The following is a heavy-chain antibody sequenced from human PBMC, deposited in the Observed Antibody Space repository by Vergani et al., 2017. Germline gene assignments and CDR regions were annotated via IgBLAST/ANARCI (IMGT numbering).Heavy chain of an antibody. D-gene: IGHD3-9*01. CDR1: GYTFTIHA. Sequence: QVQLVQSGADVKKPGASVKVSCKASGYTFTIHAIHWVRQAPGQRLEWMGWINAGNGKTKYSQRFQGRVTITRDTSASTAYMEVRSLRSEDTAVYYCARSYYDLVTGSVSDAFDIWGQGTMVTVSS. CDR2: INAGNGKT. J-gene: IGHJ3*02. V-gene: IGHV1-3*01. CDR3: ARSYYDLVTGSVSDAFDI.